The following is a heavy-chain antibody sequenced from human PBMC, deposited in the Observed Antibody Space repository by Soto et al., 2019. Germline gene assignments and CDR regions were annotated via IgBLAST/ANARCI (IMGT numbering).Heavy chain of an antibody. J-gene: IGHJ4*02. Sequence: GASVKVSCKASGYTFTSYGISWVRQAPGQGLEWMGWISAYNGNTNYAQKLQGRVTMTTDTSTSTAYMELRSLRSDDTAVYYCARDPLDYYDSSGFDYWGQGXLVTVYS. CDR3: ARDPLDYYDSSGFDY. CDR2: ISAYNGNT. D-gene: IGHD3-22*01. V-gene: IGHV1-18*04. CDR1: GYTFTSYG.